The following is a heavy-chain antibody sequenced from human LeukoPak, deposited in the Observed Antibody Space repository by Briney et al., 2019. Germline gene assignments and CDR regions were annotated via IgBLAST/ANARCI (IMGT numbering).Heavy chain of an antibody. CDR1: GGTFSSYA. J-gene: IGHJ6*02. Sequence: SVKVSCKASGGTFSSYAISWVRQAPGQGLEWMGRIIPILGIANYAQKFQGRVTITADKYTSTAYMELSSLRSEDTAVYYCARDQPHYYGMDVWGQGTTVTVSS. D-gene: IGHD2-2*01. V-gene: IGHV1-69*04. CDR2: IIPILGIA. CDR3: ARDQPHYYGMDV.